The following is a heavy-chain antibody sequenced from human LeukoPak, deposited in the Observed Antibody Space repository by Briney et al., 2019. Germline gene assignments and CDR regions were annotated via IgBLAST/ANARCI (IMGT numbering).Heavy chain of an antibody. D-gene: IGHD1-20*01. J-gene: IGHJ4*02. CDR3: ARGSYLTADY. CDR1: GYSFTSYW. Sequence: GESLRIPCKGSGYSFTSYWISWVRQMPGKGLEWMGRIDPSDSYTNYSPSFQGHVTMSADKSISTAYLQWSSLKASDTAIYYCARGSYLTADYWGQGTLVTVSS. CDR2: IDPSDSYT. V-gene: IGHV5-10-1*01.